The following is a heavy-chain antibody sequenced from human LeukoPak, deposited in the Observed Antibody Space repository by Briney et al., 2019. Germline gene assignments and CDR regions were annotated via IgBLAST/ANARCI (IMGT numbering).Heavy chain of an antibody. Sequence: GSLRLSCAVSRFTFTDYWMNWVRQAPGKGLEWVASIRQDGGEKYYVDSVKGRFTISRDNTKNSLYLQMSALSTEDTAVYYCARDGTAAGLYFDLWGQGTLVTVSS. J-gene: IGHJ4*01. V-gene: IGHV3-7*01. CDR2: IRQDGGEK. D-gene: IGHD6-13*01. CDR1: RFTFTDYW. CDR3: ARDGTAAGLYFDL.